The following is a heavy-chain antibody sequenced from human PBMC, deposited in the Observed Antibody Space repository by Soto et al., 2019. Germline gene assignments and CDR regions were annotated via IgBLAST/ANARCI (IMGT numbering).Heavy chain of an antibody. V-gene: IGHV3-74*01. Sequence: DVQLVESGGGLVQPGGSLRLSCAASGFTFSNSWMHWVRQVSGKGLEWVSRINADGTSTSYADSVKGRFTISRDNAKNTLYLHVNSLRAKDTAVYYCVKVLARGVGVPRFYFDSWGQGALVTVSS. CDR2: INADGTST. CDR1: GFTFSNSW. CDR3: VKVLARGVGVPRFYFDS. D-gene: IGHD2-2*01. J-gene: IGHJ4*02.